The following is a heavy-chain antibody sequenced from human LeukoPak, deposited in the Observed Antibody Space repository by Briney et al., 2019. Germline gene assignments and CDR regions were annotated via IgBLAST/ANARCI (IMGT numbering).Heavy chain of an antibody. Sequence: PSETLSLICTVSGGSISSSNYYWGWIRQAPGKGLEWIGSIFYSGSTYYNPSLKSRVTISVDTSKNQFSLKLSSVTAADTAVYYCARRRWGFHYYFDYWGQGTLVTVSS. CDR2: IFYSGST. J-gene: IGHJ4*02. V-gene: IGHV4-39*01. D-gene: IGHD2-21*01. CDR3: ARRRWGFHYYFDY. CDR1: GGSISSSNYY.